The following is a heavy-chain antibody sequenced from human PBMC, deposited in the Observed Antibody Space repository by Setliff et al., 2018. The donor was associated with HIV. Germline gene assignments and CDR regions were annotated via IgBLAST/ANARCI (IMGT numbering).Heavy chain of an antibody. CDR3: ARRIGFDV. CDR2: IGPEDGET. CDR1: GKTFTDYY. J-gene: IGHJ3*01. V-gene: IGHV1-69-2*01. Sequence: ASVKVSCKVSGKTFTDYYIHWVRQGPGKGLEWMGLIGPEDGETLYAEKFQDRITITADTSISTAYMELSNLGSEDTAVYYCARRIGFDVWGRGTMVTVSS. D-gene: IGHD2-15*01.